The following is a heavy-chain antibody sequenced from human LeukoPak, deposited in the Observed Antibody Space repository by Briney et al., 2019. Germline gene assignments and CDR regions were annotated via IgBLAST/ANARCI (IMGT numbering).Heavy chain of an antibody. J-gene: IGHJ4*02. CDR1: GGSISSYY. Sequence: SETLSLTCTVSGGSISSYYWSWIRQPPGKGLEWIGYIYNSGSTNYNPSLKSRVTISVDTSKNQFSLKLSSVTAADTAVYYWARSAALGHFDYWGQGTLVTVSS. CDR3: ARSAALGHFDY. D-gene: IGHD7-27*01. CDR2: IYNSGST. V-gene: IGHV4-59*08.